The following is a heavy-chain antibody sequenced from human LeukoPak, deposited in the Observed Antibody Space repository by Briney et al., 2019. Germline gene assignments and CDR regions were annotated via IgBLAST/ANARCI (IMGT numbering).Heavy chain of an antibody. CDR1: GGTFSSYA. CDR3: AREHIVATIDLGHYGMDV. J-gene: IGHJ6*02. D-gene: IGHD5-12*01. Sequence: GASVKVSCKASGGTFSSYAISWVRQAPGQGLEWMGGIIPIFGTANYAQKFQGRVTITADESTSTAYMELSSLRSEDTAVYYCAREHIVATIDLGHYGMDVWGQGTTVTVSS. V-gene: IGHV1-69*13. CDR2: IIPIFGTA.